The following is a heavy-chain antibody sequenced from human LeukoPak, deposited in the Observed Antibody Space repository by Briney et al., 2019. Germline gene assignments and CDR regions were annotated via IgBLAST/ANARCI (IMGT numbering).Heavy chain of an antibody. J-gene: IGHJ4*02. CDR2: ISGSGGST. CDR1: GFTFSSYA. Sequence: GGSLRLSCAASGFTFSSYAMSWVRQAPGKGLEWVSAISGSGGSTYYADSVKGRFTISRDNSKNTLYLQMNSLRAEDTAVYYCAKDRRYYGSGSDPFFDYWGQGTLVTVSS. D-gene: IGHD3-10*01. V-gene: IGHV3-23*01. CDR3: AKDRRYYGSGSDPFFDY.